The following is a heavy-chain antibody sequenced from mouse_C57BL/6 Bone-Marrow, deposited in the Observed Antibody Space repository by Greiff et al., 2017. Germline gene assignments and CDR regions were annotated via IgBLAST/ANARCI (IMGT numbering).Heavy chain of an antibody. J-gene: IGHJ4*01. CDR1: GFTFSSYA. Sequence: EVMLVESGEGLVKPGGSLKLSCAASGFTFSSYAMSWVRQTPEKRLEWVAYISSGGDYIYYADPVKGRFNISRDNARNSLYLQMSSLTSEDTAMYYGTRDYYGSSYDYAMDDWGQGTSVTVSS. V-gene: IGHV5-9-1*02. D-gene: IGHD1-1*01. CDR2: ISSGGDYI. CDR3: TRDYYGSSYDYAMDD.